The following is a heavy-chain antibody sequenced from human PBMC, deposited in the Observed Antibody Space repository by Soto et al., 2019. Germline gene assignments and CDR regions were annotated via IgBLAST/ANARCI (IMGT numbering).Heavy chain of an antibody. CDR1: GGTFSSYA. Sequence: QVQLVQSGAEVKKPGSSVKVSCKASGGTFSSYAISWVRQAPGQGLEWMGGIIPIFGTANYEQKFQGRVTITADESTSTAYMELSSLRSEDTAVYYCARVHYYYSSGYYPPTSYWGQGTLVTVSS. CDR3: ARVHYYYSSGYYPPTSY. V-gene: IGHV1-69*01. D-gene: IGHD3-22*01. CDR2: IIPIFGTA. J-gene: IGHJ4*02.